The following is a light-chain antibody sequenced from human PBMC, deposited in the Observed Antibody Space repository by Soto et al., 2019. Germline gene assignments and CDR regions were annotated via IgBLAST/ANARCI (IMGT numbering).Light chain of an antibody. Sequence: DLQMTQSPSSLSASVGDRVTITCRASQSISSYLNWYQQKPGKAPKLLIYAASSLQSGVPSRFSGSGSGPDFTLTISSLQPEDFATYYCQQSYSTPLTFGGGTKVEIK. CDR2: AAS. V-gene: IGKV1-39*01. CDR1: QSISSY. J-gene: IGKJ4*01. CDR3: QQSYSTPLT.